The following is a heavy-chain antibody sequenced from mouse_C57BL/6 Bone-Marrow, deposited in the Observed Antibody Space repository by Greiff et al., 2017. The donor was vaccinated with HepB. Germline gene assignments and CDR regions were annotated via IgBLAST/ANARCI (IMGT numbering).Heavy chain of an antibody. CDR2: IHPNSGST. V-gene: IGHV1-64*01. J-gene: IGHJ2*01. CDR1: GYTFTSYW. CDR3: ARNSLAGYYFDY. Sequence: QVQLQQPGAELVKPGASVKLSCKASGYTFTSYWMHWVKQRPGQGLEWIGMIHPNSGSTNYNEKFKSKATLTVDKSSSTAYMQLSSLTSEDSAVYYCARNSLAGYYFDYWGQGTTLTVSS.